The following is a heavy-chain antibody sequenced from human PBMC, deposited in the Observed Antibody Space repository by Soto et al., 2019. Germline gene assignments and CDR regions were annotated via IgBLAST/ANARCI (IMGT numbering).Heavy chain of an antibody. J-gene: IGHJ6*02. CDR3: ASEPRHVRGDYVFSMDV. Sequence: QVQLVQSGAEVKKPGASVKVSCKASGYTFTSYGISWVRQAPGQGREWMGWISAYNGNTNYAQKLQGRVTMTTDTSTSTAYMELRSLRSDDTAVYYCASEPRHVRGDYVFSMDVWGQGTTVTVS. CDR1: GYTFTSYG. V-gene: IGHV1-18*01. D-gene: IGHD4-17*01. CDR2: ISAYNGNT.